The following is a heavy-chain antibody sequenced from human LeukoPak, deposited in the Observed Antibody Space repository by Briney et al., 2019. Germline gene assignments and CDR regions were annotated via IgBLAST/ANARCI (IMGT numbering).Heavy chain of an antibody. J-gene: IGHJ4*02. Sequence: GGSLRLSCAASGFTVSSNYMSWVRQAPGKGLEWVSAISGSGGSTYYADSVKGRFTISRDNSKNTLYLQMNSLRAEDTAVYYCAKGTTVTTNFDYWGQGTLVTVSS. CDR2: ISGSGGST. D-gene: IGHD4-17*01. V-gene: IGHV3-23*01. CDR3: AKGTTVTTNFDY. CDR1: GFTVSSNY.